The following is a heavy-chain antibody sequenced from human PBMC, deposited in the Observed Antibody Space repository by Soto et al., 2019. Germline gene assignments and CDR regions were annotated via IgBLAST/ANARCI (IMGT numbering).Heavy chain of an antibody. Sequence: PGGSLRLSCAASGFTFSSYSMNWVRQAPGKGLEWVSSISSSSSYIYYADSVKGRFTISRDNAKNSLYLQMNSLRAEDTAVYYCARDRPPGGSGVLWFDPWGQGTLVTVSS. CDR3: ARDRPPGGSGVLWFDP. CDR1: GFTFSSYS. J-gene: IGHJ5*02. D-gene: IGHD6-25*01. V-gene: IGHV3-21*01. CDR2: ISSSSSYI.